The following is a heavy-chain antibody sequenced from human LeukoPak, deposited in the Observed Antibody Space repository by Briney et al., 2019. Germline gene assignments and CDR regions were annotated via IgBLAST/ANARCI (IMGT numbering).Heavy chain of an antibody. D-gene: IGHD6-13*01. CDR3: ARGLVGDRIAAGKFDY. CDR2: INHSGST. Sequence: SETLSLTCAVYGGSFSGYCWSWIRQPPGKGLEWIGEINHSGSTNYNPSLKSRVTISVDTSKNQFSLKLSSVTAADTAVYYCARGLVGDRIAAGKFDYWGQGTLVTVSS. CDR1: GGSFSGYC. V-gene: IGHV4-34*01. J-gene: IGHJ4*02.